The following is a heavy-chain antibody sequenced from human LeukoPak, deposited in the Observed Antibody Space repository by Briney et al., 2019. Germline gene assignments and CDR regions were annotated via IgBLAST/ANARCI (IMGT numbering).Heavy chain of an antibody. CDR1: GFTFATYS. CDR2: ISHTGSYI. J-gene: IGHJ6*02. V-gene: IGHV3-21*01. D-gene: IGHD1-26*01. CDR3: ARDGYGGSYEYSGTYSEYYGMDV. Sequence: GGSLRLSCAASGFTFATYSMNWIRQARGKGLEWVSSISHTGSYIYYADSMRGRFTTSRDNAKNSLYLHMDSLRAEDTAVYYCARDGYGGSYEYSGTYSEYYGMDVWGQGTMVTVSS.